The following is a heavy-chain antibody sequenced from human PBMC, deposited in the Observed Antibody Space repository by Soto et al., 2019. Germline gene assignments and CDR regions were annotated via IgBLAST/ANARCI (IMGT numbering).Heavy chain of an antibody. CDR1: GFIFSDYY. V-gene: IGHV3-72*01. Sequence: EVQLVESGGGLVQPGGSLRLSCAGPGFIFSDYYIDWVRQAPGKGLEWVGRSRDKGNSYSTDYAASVKGRFTASRDASNNSLYLQMNSLKTEDTALYYCTRSRTGTTSFDYWGQGTLVTVSS. CDR2: SRDKGNSYST. D-gene: IGHD1-7*01. CDR3: TRSRTGTTSFDY. J-gene: IGHJ4*02.